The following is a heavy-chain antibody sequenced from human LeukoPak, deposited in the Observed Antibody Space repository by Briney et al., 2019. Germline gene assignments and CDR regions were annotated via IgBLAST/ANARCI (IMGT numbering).Heavy chain of an antibody. J-gene: IGHJ4*02. D-gene: IGHD3-10*01. CDR3: ARESGTYYYGSGSYLNNNKQFDY. CDR1: GGSISSSSYY. CDR2: IYYSGST. V-gene: IGHV4-39*07. Sequence: SETLSLTCTVSGGSISSSSYYWGWIRQPPGKGLEWIGSIYYSGSTYYNPSLKSRVTISVDTSKNQFSLKLSSVTAADTAVYYCARESGTYYYGSGSYLNNNKQFDYWGQGTLVTVSS.